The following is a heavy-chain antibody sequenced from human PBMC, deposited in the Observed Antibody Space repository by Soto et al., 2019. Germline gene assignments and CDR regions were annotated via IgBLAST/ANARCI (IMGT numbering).Heavy chain of an antibody. CDR3: ATSQKAPSLRDY. V-gene: IGHV1-8*01. CDR1: GYTFTSYD. Sequence: QVQLVQSGAEVKKPGASVKVSCKASGYTFTSYDINWVRQATGQGLEWMGWMNPNSGNTGYAQKFQGRVTMTSNTSLSIAYIELSRLGSDVTAVYLCATSQKAPSLRDYWGQGTLVTVSS. J-gene: IGHJ4*02. CDR2: MNPNSGNT.